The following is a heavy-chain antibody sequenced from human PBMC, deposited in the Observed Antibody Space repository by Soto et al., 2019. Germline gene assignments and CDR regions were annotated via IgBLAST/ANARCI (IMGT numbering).Heavy chain of an antibody. Sequence: SETLSLTCAVSGGSIFSSNWWNWVRQPPGKGLEWIGEIYHSGSTNYNPSLKSRVTISVDKPKNQFSLKLSSVTAADTAVYYCARAGAYSSGWYIEYWGQGTLVTVSS. CDR2: IYHSGST. CDR3: ARAGAYSSGWYIEY. D-gene: IGHD6-19*01. CDR1: GGSIFSSNW. V-gene: IGHV4-4*02. J-gene: IGHJ4*02.